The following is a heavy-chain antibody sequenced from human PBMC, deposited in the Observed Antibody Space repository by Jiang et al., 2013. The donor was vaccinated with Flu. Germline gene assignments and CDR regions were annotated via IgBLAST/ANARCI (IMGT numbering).Heavy chain of an antibody. J-gene: IGHJ4*02. D-gene: IGHD6-13*01. Sequence: GLVKPSETLSLTCTVSGGSISSSSYYWGWIRQPPGKGLEWIGSIYYSGSTYYNPSLKSRVTISVDTSKNQFSLKLSSVTAADTAVYYCASHWYGRSVRDYWGQGTLVTVSS. CDR3: ASHWYGRSVRDY. V-gene: IGHV4-39*01. CDR1: GGSISSSSYY. CDR2: IYYSGST.